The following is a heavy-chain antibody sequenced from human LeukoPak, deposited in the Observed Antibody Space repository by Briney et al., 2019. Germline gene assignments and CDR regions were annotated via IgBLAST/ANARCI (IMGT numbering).Heavy chain of an antibody. D-gene: IGHD3-3*01. CDR1: GYTFTSYG. CDR2: ISAYNGNT. V-gene: IGHV1-18*01. Sequence: ASVKVSCTASGYTFTSYGISWVRQAPGQGLEWMGWISAYNGNTNYAQKLQGRVTMTTDTSTSTAYMELRSLRSDDTAVYHCARVESIFGVVIRVFDYWGQGTLVTVSS. J-gene: IGHJ4*02. CDR3: ARVESIFGVVIRVFDY.